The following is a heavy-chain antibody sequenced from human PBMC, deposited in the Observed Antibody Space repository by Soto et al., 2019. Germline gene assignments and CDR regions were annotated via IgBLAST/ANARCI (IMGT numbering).Heavy chain of an antibody. CDR1: GYTFTSYG. V-gene: IGHV1-18*01. D-gene: IGHD1-1*01. CDR2: ISAHKGNT. J-gene: IGHJ4*02. Sequence: QVHLVQSGAEVKKPGASVKVSCKGSGYTFTSYGITWVRQAPGQGLEWMGWISAHKGNTNYAQKLQGRVTVTTDTSTSTSYIELRSLRSDDTAVYYCARGRYGDYWGQGALVTVSS. CDR3: ARGRYGDY.